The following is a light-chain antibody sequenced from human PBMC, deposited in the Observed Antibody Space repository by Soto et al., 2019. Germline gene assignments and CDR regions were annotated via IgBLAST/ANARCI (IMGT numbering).Light chain of an antibody. CDR3: SSFTTDSPVI. CDR1: SSDVGGYNY. V-gene: IGLV2-14*01. CDR2: EVS. Sequence: QSVLTQPASVSGSPGQSITISCTGTSSDVGGYNYVSWYQLHPGKAPKLIIYEVSNRPSGVSNRFSGSKSGNTASLTISGLQAEDEADYYCSSFTTDSPVIFGGGTQLTVL. J-gene: IGLJ7*01.